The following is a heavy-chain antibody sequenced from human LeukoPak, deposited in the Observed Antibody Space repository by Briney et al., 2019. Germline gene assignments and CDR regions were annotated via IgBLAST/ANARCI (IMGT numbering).Heavy chain of an antibody. CDR3: AREGDNWFDP. Sequence: PGGSLRLSCAASGFTLSNYAMTWVRQAPGKGLEWIGEINHSGSTNYNPSLKSRVTISVDMSKNQFSLKLSSVTAADTAVYYCAREGDNWFDPWGQGTLVTVSS. CDR2: INHSGST. CDR1: GFTLSNYA. J-gene: IGHJ5*02. V-gene: IGHV4-34*01. D-gene: IGHD3-16*01.